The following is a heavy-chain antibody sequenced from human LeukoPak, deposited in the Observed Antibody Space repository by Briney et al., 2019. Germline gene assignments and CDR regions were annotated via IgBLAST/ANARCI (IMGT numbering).Heavy chain of an antibody. J-gene: IGHJ4*02. CDR3: ARQPDDYGSGSYSYYFDY. CDR1: GGSISSSNYY. CDR2: IYYSGST. V-gene: IGHV4-39*01. Sequence: SETLSLTCTVSGGSISSSNYYWGWIRQPPGKGLEWIGSIYYSGSTYYNPSLKSRVTISVDTSKNQFSLKLSSVTAADTAVYYCARQPDDYGSGSYSYYFDYWGQGTLVTVSS. D-gene: IGHD3-10*01.